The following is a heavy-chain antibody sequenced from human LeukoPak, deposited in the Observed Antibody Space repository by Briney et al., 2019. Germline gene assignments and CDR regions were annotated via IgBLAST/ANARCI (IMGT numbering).Heavy chain of an antibody. J-gene: IGHJ4*02. CDR1: GGSISSSSYY. V-gene: IGHV4-39*01. CDR2: IYYSGST. Sequence: SETLSLTCTVSGGSISSSSYYWGWIRQPPGKGLEWIGSIYYSGSTYYNPSLKSRVTISVDTSKNQFSLKLSSVTAADTAVYYCARAEERLQTFDYWGQGTLVTVSS. CDR3: ARAEERLQTFDY. D-gene: IGHD5-24*01.